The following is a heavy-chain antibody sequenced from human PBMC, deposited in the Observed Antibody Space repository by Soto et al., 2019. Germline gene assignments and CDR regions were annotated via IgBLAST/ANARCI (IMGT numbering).Heavy chain of an antibody. D-gene: IGHD3-10*01. CDR2: ISAYNGNT. V-gene: IGHV1-18*01. CDR3: AKPVITMVRGVITYYFDY. CDR1: GYTFTGYG. J-gene: IGHJ4*02. Sequence: ASVKVSCKASGYTFTGYGSGWVRQAPGQGLEWMGWISAYNGNTNYAQKLQGRVTMTEDTSTDTAYMELSSLRSEDTAVYYCAKPVITMVRGVITYYFDYWGQGTLVTVS.